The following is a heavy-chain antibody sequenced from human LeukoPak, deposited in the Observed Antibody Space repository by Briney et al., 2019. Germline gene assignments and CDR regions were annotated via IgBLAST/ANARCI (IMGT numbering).Heavy chain of an antibody. CDR3: ARGGYYDSSGYYYFDY. V-gene: IGHV1-69*04. Sequence: ASVKVSCKASGGTFSSYAISWVRQAPGQGLEWMGRIIPILGIANYAQKFQGRVTMTRDTSTSTVYMELSSLRSEDTAVYYCARGGYYDSSGYYYFDYWGQGTLVTVSS. CDR1: GGTFSSYA. J-gene: IGHJ4*02. D-gene: IGHD3-22*01. CDR2: IIPILGIA.